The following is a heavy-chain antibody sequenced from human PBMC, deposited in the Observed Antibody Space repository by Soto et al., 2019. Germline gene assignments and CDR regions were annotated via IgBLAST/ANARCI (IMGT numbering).Heavy chain of an antibody. V-gene: IGHV3-33*01. Sequence: QVQLVESGGGVVQPGRSLRLSCAASGFTFSSDGMHWVRQAPGKGLEWVAVIWYDGSNKYYADSVKGRFTISRDNSKNTLYLQMNSLRAEDTAVYYCARELERTVTTISGGYWGQGTLVTVSS. J-gene: IGHJ4*02. CDR3: ARELERTVTTISGGY. D-gene: IGHD4-17*01. CDR2: IWYDGSNK. CDR1: GFTFSSDG.